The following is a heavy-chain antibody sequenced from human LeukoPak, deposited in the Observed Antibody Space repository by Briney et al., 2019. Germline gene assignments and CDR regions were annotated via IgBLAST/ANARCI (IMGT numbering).Heavy chain of an antibody. V-gene: IGHV3-21*01. J-gene: IGHJ4*02. CDR3: ARDFYDTSGYYYDY. CDR1: GFTFSRYS. Sequence: GGSLRLSCAASGFTFSRYSMNWVRQAPGKGLEWVSFISGNSAYIYYADSVKGRFTISRDNVKNSLYLQMNSLRAEDTAVYYCARDFYDTSGYYYDYWGQGTLVTVSS. CDR2: ISGNSAYI. D-gene: IGHD3-22*01.